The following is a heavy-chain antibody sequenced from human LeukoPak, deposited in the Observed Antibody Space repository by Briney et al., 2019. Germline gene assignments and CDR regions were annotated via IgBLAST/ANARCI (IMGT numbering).Heavy chain of an antibody. Sequence: SETLSLTCTVSGGSVISEHYCWGWVRQPPGEGLEWITSVHFNGQTYSNPPLSGRVTMSIDTSKNQFSLRLTSLTAADTAMYYCAKLPTGFPNWFDPWGQGILVTVSS. CDR1: GGSVISEHYC. CDR2: VHFNGQT. CDR3: AKLPTGFPNWFDP. V-gene: IGHV4-39*01. D-gene: IGHD3-3*01. J-gene: IGHJ5*02.